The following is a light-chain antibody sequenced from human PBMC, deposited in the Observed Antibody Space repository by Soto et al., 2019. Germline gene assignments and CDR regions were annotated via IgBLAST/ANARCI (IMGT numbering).Light chain of an antibody. V-gene: IGKV1-33*01. J-gene: IGKJ5*01. CDR2: DAS. CDR1: QDISHY. Sequence: IPLTPSPSSLSASVGDRVTITCQASQDISHYLNWYQQNPGKAPKLLIYDASNLETGVPSRFIGSGSGTDFTFTISSLQPEDIATYYCQQYDNPPSITFGQGTRLDFK. CDR3: QQYDNPPSIT.